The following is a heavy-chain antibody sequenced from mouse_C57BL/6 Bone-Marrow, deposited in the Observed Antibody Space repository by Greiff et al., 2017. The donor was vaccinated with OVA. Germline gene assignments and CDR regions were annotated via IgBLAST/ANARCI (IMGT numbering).Heavy chain of an antibody. CDR3: ASELRLPFAC. CDR2: INPNNGGT. Sequence: VQLQQSGPELVKPGASVKISCKASGYTFTDYDMNWVKQSHGKSLEWIGDINPNNGGTSYNQKFKGKATLTVDKSSSTAYMELRSLTSEDSAVYYCASELRLPFACWGQGTLVTVSA. V-gene: IGHV1-26*01. D-gene: IGHD3-2*02. J-gene: IGHJ3*01. CDR1: GYTFTDYD.